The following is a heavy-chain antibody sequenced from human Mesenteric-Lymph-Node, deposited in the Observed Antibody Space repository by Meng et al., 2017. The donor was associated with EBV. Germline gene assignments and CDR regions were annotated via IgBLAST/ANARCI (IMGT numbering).Heavy chain of an antibody. J-gene: IGHJ5*02. CDR3: ASRGDGIFSNYDWFDL. CDR1: GGSFTGHY. CDR2: VDQSGVS. D-gene: IGHD3-22*01. Sequence: QVQFQQGGAGLLKPSETLSLTCAVDGGSFTGHYWSWIRQPPGKGLEWIGEVDQSGVSNYNPSLKSRVTMSLDTSKNQFSLKLSSVTAADTAVYYCASRGDGIFSNYDWFDLWGQGTLVTVSS. V-gene: IGHV4-34*01.